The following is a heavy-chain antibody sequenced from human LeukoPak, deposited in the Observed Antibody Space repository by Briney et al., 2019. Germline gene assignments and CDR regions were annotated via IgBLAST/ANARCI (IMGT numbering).Heavy chain of an antibody. CDR3: ATNRERITIFGVVSPFDY. J-gene: IGHJ4*02. CDR2: FDPEDGET. D-gene: IGHD3-3*01. Sequence: ASVKVSCKVSGYTLTELSMHWVRQAPGKGLEWMGGFDPEDGETIYAQKSQGRVTMTEDTSTDTAYMELSSLRSEDTAVYYCATNRERITIFGVVSPFDYWGQGTLVTVSS. V-gene: IGHV1-24*01. CDR1: GYTLTELS.